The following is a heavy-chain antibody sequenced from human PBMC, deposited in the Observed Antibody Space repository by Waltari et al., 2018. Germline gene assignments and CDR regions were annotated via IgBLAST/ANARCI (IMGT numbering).Heavy chain of an antibody. CDR1: DGSISSGSYY. J-gene: IGHJ4*02. D-gene: IGHD6-19*01. V-gene: IGHV4-61*02. CDR2: IYHSGST. CDR3: ARSGWYVAYQPLDY. Sequence: QVQLQESGPGLVKPSQTLSLTCTVSDGSISSGSYYWRWIRQPAGKGLEWIGSIYHSGSTYYNPSLKSRVTISVDTSKNQFSLKLSSVTAADTAVYYCARSGWYVAYQPLDYWGQGTLVTVSS.